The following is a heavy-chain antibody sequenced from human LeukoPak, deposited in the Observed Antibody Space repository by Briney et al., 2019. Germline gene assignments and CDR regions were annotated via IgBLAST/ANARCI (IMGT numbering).Heavy chain of an antibody. Sequence: GGSLRLSCAASGFTFSSYAMHWVRQAPGKGLEWVAVISYDGSNKYYADSVKGRFTISRDNSKNTLYLQMNSLRAEDTAVYYCARDRSDFWGPHGPYYYGMDVWGQGTTVTVSS. CDR3: ARDRSDFWGPHGPYYYGMDV. J-gene: IGHJ6*02. CDR1: GFTFSSYA. D-gene: IGHD3-3*01. V-gene: IGHV3-30*04. CDR2: ISYDGSNK.